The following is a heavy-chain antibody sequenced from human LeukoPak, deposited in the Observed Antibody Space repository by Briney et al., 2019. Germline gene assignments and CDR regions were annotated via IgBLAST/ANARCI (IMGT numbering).Heavy chain of an antibody. CDR2: IYYSGST. CDR3: ARTRYYYNSRSYGAPYYFDY. V-gene: IGHV4-59*05. J-gene: IGHJ4*02. D-gene: IGHD3-10*01. Sequence: SETLSLTCTVSGGSIRNYYWSWIRQPPGKGLEWIGSIYYSGSTYYNPSLKSRVTISVDTSKNQFSLKLSSVTAADTAVYYCARTRYYYNSRSYGAPYYFDYWGQGTLVTVSS. CDR1: GGSIRNYY.